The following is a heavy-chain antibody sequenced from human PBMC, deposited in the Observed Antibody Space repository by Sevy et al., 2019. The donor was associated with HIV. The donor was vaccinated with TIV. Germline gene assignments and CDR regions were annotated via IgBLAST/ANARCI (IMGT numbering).Heavy chain of an antibody. CDR1: GYTFTASY. CDR2: INLNSGGT. Sequence: ASVKVSCKASGYTFTASYMHWVRQAPGQGLAWMGWINLNSGGTDYAQKFQGRVTMTRDTSISTTYMELTRLTSDDTAVYYCARDPDEYSSSLNGMDVWGQGTSVTVSS. J-gene: IGHJ6*02. CDR3: ARDPDEYSSSLNGMDV. D-gene: IGHD6-6*01. V-gene: IGHV1-2*02.